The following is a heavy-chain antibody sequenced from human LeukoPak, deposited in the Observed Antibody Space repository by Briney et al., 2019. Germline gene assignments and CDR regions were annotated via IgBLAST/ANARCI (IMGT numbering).Heavy chain of an antibody. D-gene: IGHD5-18*01. CDR2: IYNTGST. CDR3: ARSLGVQLWSSYFDY. Sequence: SETLSLTCSVSGGSIGSYYWSWIRQPAGKGLEWIGRIYNTGSTSYNPSLKSRVTMSVDTSKNQFSLKLSSVTAADTAVYYCARSLGVQLWSSYFDYWGQRTQVTVSS. V-gene: IGHV4-4*07. J-gene: IGHJ4*02. CDR1: GGSIGSYY.